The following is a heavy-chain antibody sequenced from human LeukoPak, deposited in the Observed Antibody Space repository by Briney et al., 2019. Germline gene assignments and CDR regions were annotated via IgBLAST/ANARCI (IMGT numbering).Heavy chain of an antibody. V-gene: IGHV3-9*01. CDR2: ISWNSGSI. CDR3: AKVSGSGPFDY. Sequence: PGGSLRLSCAASGFTFDDYAMHWVRQAPGKGLEWVSGISWNSGSIGYADSVKGRFTISRDNAKNSLYLQMNSLRAEDTALYYCAKVSGSGPFDYRGQGTLVTVSS. D-gene: IGHD6-25*01. CDR1: GFTFDDYA. J-gene: IGHJ4*02.